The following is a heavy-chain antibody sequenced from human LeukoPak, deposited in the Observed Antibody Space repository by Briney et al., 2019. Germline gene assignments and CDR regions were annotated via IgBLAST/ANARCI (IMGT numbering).Heavy chain of an antibody. CDR2: TYYRSKWYN. CDR3: AYSPDGSGSSWPNDAFDI. D-gene: IGHD6-13*01. CDR1: GDIVSSNSAA. V-gene: IGHV6-1*01. J-gene: IGHJ3*02. Sequence: SQTLSLTCAISGDIVSSNSAAWNWIRRSPSRGLEWLGRTYYRSKWYNDYAVSVKSRITINPDTSKNQFSLQLNSVTPEDTAVYYCAYSPDGSGSSWPNDAFDIWGQGTMVTVSS.